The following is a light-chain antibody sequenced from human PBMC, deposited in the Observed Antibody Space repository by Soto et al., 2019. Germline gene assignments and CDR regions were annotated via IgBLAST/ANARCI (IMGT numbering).Light chain of an antibody. J-gene: IGKJ1*01. CDR2: WAS. CDR3: QQYNTTPPT. Sequence: DIVMTQSPDSLAVYLGERATINCKSSQSVLYSSNNKNYLAWYQQKPGKPPKLLISWASTRETGVPARFSGSGSGADFTLTISSLQAEDLAVYYCQQYNTTPPTFGQGTKVEIK. CDR1: QSVLYSSNNKNY. V-gene: IGKV4-1*01.